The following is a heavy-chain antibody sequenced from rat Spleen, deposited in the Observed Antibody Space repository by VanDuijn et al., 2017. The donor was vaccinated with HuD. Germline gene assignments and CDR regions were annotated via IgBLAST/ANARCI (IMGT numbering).Heavy chain of an antibody. Sequence: EVQLVESDGGLVQPGRSLKLSCAASGFTFSDFYMAWVRQAPTKDLEWVASITTGGDHTYYRDPVKGGFTIPSATAQNPLNLQIDSLRSDDTANYYCTRHGGYYSGDYVMDARGQGASVTVSS. J-gene: IGHJ4*01. D-gene: IGHD1-1*01. CDR3: TRHGGYYSGDYVMDA. V-gene: IGHV5-25*01. CDR1: GFTFSDFY. CDR2: ITTGGDHT.